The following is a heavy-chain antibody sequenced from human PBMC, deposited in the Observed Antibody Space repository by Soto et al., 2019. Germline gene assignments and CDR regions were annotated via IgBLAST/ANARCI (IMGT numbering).Heavy chain of an antibody. CDR2: TRSKSAGGTT. Sequence: EVQLVESGGGLVKPGGSLRLSCTAFGFAFNNAWMNWVRQAPGKGLEWVGRTRSKSAGGTTDDAAHERGRFTVSRDDSKNTLYLEMSSLETEDTAFYYGTTGEYCGGGCPPRLYWGQGTLVTVSS. D-gene: IGHD2-21*02. J-gene: IGHJ4*02. CDR3: TTGEYCGGGCPPRLY. CDR1: GFAFNNAW. V-gene: IGHV3-15*07.